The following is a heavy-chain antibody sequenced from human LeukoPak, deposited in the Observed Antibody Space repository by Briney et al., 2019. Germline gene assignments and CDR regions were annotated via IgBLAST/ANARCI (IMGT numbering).Heavy chain of an antibody. CDR1: GGTFSSYA. CDR2: IIPIFGTA. V-gene: IGHV1-69*05. Sequence: EASVKVSCKASGGTFSSYAISWVRQAPGQGLEWMGGIIPIFGTANYAQKFQGRVTITTDESTSTAYMELSSLRSEDTAVYYCAMGYCSSTSCPGDDYWGQGTLVAVSS. J-gene: IGHJ4*02. CDR3: AMGYCSSTSCPGDDY. D-gene: IGHD2-2*01.